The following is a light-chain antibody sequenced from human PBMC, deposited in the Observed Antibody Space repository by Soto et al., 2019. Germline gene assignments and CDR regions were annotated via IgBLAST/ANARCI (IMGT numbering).Light chain of an antibody. CDR1: QDIRND. Sequence: AIQMTQSPSSLSASVGDRVTITCRARQDIRNDLGWYQQKPGEAPQLLSYAASHLQSGVPSRFSCSGSGTDFTLTISSLQPEDFATYYCLHDYTYPRTFGQGTKVDIK. CDR3: LHDYTYPRT. J-gene: IGKJ1*01. V-gene: IGKV1-6*01. CDR2: AAS.